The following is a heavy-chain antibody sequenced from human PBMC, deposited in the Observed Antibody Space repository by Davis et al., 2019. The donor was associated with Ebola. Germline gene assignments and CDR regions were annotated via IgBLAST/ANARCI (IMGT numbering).Heavy chain of an antibody. CDR1: GDSVSSAG. J-gene: IGHJ6*02. Sequence: HSQTLSLTCAISGDSVSSAGWNWIRQSPSRGLAWLGRTYYKSKWYNDYGESVKSRITINPDTSKNQLSLQLNSVTPEDTAVYYCVRGWGRTGLGVWGQGTTVTVSS. CDR2: TYYKSKWYN. CDR3: VRGWGRTGLGV. D-gene: IGHD1-26*01. V-gene: IGHV6-1*01.